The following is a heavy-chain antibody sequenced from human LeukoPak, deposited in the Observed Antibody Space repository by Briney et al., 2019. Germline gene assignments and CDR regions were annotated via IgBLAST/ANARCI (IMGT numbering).Heavy chain of an antibody. CDR3: ARHAIFDYYGSGSYPCFDI. CDR2: IYPGDSDT. D-gene: IGHD3-10*01. Sequence: GVSLQISCKGSGYSFTSYWIGWVRPMPGKGLEWMGIIYPGDSDTRYSPSFQGQVTISGDESISTGYLQLSSLKASDTAMYYCARHAIFDYYGSGSYPCFDIWGQGTMVTVSS. J-gene: IGHJ3*02. V-gene: IGHV5-51*01. CDR1: GYSFTSYW.